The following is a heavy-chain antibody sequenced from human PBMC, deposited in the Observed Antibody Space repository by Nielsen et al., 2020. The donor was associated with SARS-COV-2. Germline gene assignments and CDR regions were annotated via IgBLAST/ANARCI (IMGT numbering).Heavy chain of an antibody. Sequence: GGSLRLSCAASGFTFSGSAMHWVRQASGKGLEWVGRIRSKANSYATAYAASVKGRFTISRDDSKNTAYLQMNSLRAEDTAVYYCARDFFMEYDSSGLDYWGQGTLVTVSS. V-gene: IGHV3-73*01. D-gene: IGHD3-22*01. CDR1: GFTFSGSA. CDR3: ARDFFMEYDSSGLDY. J-gene: IGHJ4*02. CDR2: IRSKANSYAT.